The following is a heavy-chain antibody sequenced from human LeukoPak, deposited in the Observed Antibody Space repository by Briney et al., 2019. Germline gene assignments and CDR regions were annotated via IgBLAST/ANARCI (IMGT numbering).Heavy chain of an antibody. CDR2: ISYDGSNK. Sequence: GGSLRLSCAASGFTFSSDAMNWVRQAPGKGLEWVAVISYDGSNKYYADSVKGRFTISRDNSKNTLYLQMNSLRAEDTAVYYCSGIAVAGTDYWGQGTLVTVSS. D-gene: IGHD6-19*01. V-gene: IGHV3-30*03. J-gene: IGHJ4*02. CDR1: GFTFSSDA. CDR3: SGIAVAGTDY.